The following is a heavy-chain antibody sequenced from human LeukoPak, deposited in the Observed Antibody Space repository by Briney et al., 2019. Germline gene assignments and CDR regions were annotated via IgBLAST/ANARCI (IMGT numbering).Heavy chain of an antibody. D-gene: IGHD6-6*01. Sequence: ASVKVSCKASGYTFTGYYLHWVRQAPGQGLEWMGWINPNSGGTNYAQKFQGRITMTRDTSISTAYMELSRLRSDDTAVYYCARSYRSSGDFEYWGQGTLVTVSS. V-gene: IGHV1-2*02. CDR2: INPNSGGT. CDR1: GYTFTGYY. J-gene: IGHJ4*02. CDR3: ARSYRSSGDFEY.